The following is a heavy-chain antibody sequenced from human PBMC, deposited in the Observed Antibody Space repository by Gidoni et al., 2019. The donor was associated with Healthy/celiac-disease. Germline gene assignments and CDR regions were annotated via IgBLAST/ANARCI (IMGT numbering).Heavy chain of an antibody. Sequence: QLQLQESGPGLVKPSETLSLTCTVSGGSISSSSYYWGWIRQPPGKGLEWIWSIYYRGSIYYNPSLKSRVTISVDTSKNQFALKLSSVTAAETAVYYCARQRGGVGHKSYYYYMDVWGKGTTVTVSS. CDR1: GGSISSSSYY. CDR3: ARQRGGVGHKSYYYYMDV. J-gene: IGHJ6*03. CDR2: IYYRGSI. D-gene: IGHD3-16*01. V-gene: IGHV4-39*01.